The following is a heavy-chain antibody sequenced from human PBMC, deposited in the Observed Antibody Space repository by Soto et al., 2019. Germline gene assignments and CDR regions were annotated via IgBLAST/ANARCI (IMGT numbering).Heavy chain of an antibody. D-gene: IGHD2-2*01. J-gene: IGHJ4*02. V-gene: IGHV3-48*02. CDR1: GFTFSDYA. CDR3: ASTLQYCTSTSCYPWGRFAY. Sequence: EVQLVESGGGLVQPGGSLRLSCAASGFTFSDYALNWVRQAPGEGLEWISYISSSSSTIYFADSLKGRFTISRDNAKNSLYLQMNSLRDEDTAVYYCASTLQYCTSTSCYPWGRFAYWGQVTLVTVSS. CDR2: ISSSSSTI.